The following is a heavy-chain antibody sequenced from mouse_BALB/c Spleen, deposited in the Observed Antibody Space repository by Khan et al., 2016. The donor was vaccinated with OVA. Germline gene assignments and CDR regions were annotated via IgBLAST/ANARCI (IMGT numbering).Heavy chain of an antibody. Sequence: EVELVESGGGLVQPGGSRKLSCAASGFTFSDYGMAWVRQAPGKGPEWVAFISDLAYTIYYGDAVTGRFTISRENAQNTPYLEMSSLRSEDTAIYYCARGGGTAPFAYWGLGTLVTVSA. CDR3: ARGGGTAPFAY. V-gene: IGHV5-15*02. CDR1: GFTFSDYG. CDR2: ISDLAYTI. D-gene: IGHD1-2*01. J-gene: IGHJ3*01.